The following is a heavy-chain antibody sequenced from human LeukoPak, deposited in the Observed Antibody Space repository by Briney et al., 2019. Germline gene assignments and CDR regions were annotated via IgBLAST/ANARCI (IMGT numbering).Heavy chain of an antibody. CDR1: GYSISSGYY. V-gene: IGHV4-38-2*02. Sequence: SETLSLTCAVSGYSISSGYYWGWIRQPPGKGLEWIGHIYHYGSTYYNPSLKSRVTISVDPSKNQFSLKLSSVTAADTAVYYCAREFDYWGQGTLVTVSS. J-gene: IGHJ4*02. CDR3: AREFDY. CDR2: IYHYGST.